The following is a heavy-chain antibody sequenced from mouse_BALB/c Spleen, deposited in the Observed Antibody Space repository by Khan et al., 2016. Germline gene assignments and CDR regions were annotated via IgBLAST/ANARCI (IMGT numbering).Heavy chain of an antibody. CDR3: ARVITTVVATYYFDY. J-gene: IGHJ2*01. CDR1: GYSITSDYA. V-gene: IGHV3-2*02. D-gene: IGHD1-1*01. Sequence: EVQLQESGPGLVKPSQSLSLTCTVTGYSITSDYAWNWIRQFPGNKLEWMGYISYSGSTSYNPSLKSRISITRDTSKNQFFLQLNSVTTEDTATYYCARVITTVVATYYFDYWGQGTTLTASS. CDR2: ISYSGST.